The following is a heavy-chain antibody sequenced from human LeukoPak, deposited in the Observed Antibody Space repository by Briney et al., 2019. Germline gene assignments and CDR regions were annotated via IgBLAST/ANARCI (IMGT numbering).Heavy chain of an antibody. CDR1: AGSISSSSHH. V-gene: IGHV4-39*01. CDR3: VRHDGRGGSTMGALDS. J-gene: IGHJ4*02. CDR2: IYSGWTT. D-gene: IGHD5/OR15-5a*01. Sequence: SETLSLTCTVSAGSISSSSHHWGWIRQSPGKGLEWIGSIYSGWTTYYNPSLNNRVTISVVTSKNQFSLQLNSVTAADTSVYYCVRHDGRGGSTMGALDSWGQGSLVTVSS.